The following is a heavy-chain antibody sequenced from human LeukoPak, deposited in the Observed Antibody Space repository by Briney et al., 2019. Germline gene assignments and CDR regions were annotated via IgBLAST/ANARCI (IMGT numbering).Heavy chain of an antibody. CDR2: IYYSGST. V-gene: IGHV4-59*01. CDR1: GGSINNYY. D-gene: IGHD1-1*01. Sequence: SETLSLTCTVSGGSINNYYWNWIRQPPGKGLEWTGYIYYSGSTNYNPSLKSRVTISVDTSKNQFSLKLSSVTAADTAVYYCARINWIRAFDIWGQGTMVTVSS. CDR3: ARINWIRAFDI. J-gene: IGHJ3*02.